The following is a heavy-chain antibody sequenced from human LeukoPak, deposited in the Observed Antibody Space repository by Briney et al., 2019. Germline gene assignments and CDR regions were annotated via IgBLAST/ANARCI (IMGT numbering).Heavy chain of an antibody. Sequence: SETLSLTCAAYGGSFSGYYWSWIRQPPGKGLEWIGEINHSGSTNYNPSLKSRVTISVDTSKNQFSLKLSSVTAADTAVYYCASLRERSYYARGFDYWGQGTLVTVSS. V-gene: IGHV4-34*01. CDR3: ASLRERSYYARGFDY. CDR1: GGSFSGYY. D-gene: IGHD1-26*01. J-gene: IGHJ4*02. CDR2: INHSGST.